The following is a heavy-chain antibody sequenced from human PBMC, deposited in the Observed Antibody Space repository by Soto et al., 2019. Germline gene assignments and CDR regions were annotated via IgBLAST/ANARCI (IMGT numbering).Heavy chain of an antibody. CDR1: GYTFTSYE. Sequence: ASVKVSCKASGYTFTSYEINWVRQATGQGLEYLGWMNTNSGKTAYVQKFQGRVTMTWDTSITTAYMELSSLRSEDTAVYFCARGIKYGAYSRWFDPWGQGTLVTVSS. CDR2: MNTNSGKT. J-gene: IGHJ5*02. D-gene: IGHD4-17*01. CDR3: ARGIKYGAYSRWFDP. V-gene: IGHV1-8*01.